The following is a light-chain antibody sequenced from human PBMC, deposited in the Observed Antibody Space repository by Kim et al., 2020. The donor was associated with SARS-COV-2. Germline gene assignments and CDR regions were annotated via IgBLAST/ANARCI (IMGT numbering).Light chain of an antibody. V-gene: IGLV2-14*03. Sequence: QSFTIRCPGTTSGVAVYACVSWDQPPPGKSPKLMIYDVSNRPSGVSNRFSGSKSGNTASLTISGLQAEDGADYSCSSYTSSSTLAVFGGGTQLTVL. CDR2: DVS. CDR1: TSGVAVYAC. J-gene: IGLJ2*01. CDR3: SSYTSSSTLAV.